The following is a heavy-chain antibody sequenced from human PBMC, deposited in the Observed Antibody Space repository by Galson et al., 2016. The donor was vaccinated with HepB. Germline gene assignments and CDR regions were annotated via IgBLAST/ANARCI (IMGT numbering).Heavy chain of an antibody. D-gene: IGHD5-12*01. J-gene: IGHJ4*02. CDR1: RGTFMSYS. CDR2: IIPIFGTE. CDR3: AGRRGDSGYDRIFDY. V-gene: IGHV1-69*13. Sequence: SVKVSCKASRGTFMSYSISWVRQAPGQGLEWMGGIIPIFGTETYAQKFKGRLTITADDSTTTAFMELSSLRSEDTAVYYCAGRRGDSGYDRIFDYWGQGTLVTVS.